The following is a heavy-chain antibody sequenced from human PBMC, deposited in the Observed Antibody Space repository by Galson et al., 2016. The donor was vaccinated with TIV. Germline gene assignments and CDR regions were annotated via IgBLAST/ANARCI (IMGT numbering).Heavy chain of an antibody. V-gene: IGHV2-70*11. CDR3: ARTRFSENDGYWIDY. D-gene: IGHD3-22*01. CDR2: IDWDDDK. J-gene: IGHJ4*02. CDR1: GFSLSTSGVC. Sequence: PALVKPTQTLTLTCTFSGFSLSTSGVCVSWIRQPPGKALEWLARIDWDDDKNYSPFLKTRLTISKDTSKNQVVLTMTNTDPVDTATYYCARTRFSENDGYWIDYWGQGALVTVSS.